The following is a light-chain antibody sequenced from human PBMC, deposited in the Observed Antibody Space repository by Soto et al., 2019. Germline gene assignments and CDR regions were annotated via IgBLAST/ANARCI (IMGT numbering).Light chain of an antibody. CDR2: LNSDGSH. V-gene: IGLV4-69*01. CDR3: QTWGTGIHV. J-gene: IGLJ2*01. CDR1: SGHSSYA. Sequence: QLVLTQSPSASASLGASVKLTCTLSSGHSSYAIAWHQQQPEKGPRYLMKLNSDGSHSKGDGIPDRFSGSSSGAERYLPISSLQSEDEADYYCQTWGTGIHVFGGGTKVTVL.